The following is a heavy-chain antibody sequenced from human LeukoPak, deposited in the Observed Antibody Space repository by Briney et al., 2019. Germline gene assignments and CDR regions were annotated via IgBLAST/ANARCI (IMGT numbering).Heavy chain of an antibody. D-gene: IGHD2-2*01. CDR1: GGSISSYY. CDR2: IYYSGST. V-gene: IGHV4-59*12. CDR3: ATLAGEEYQLLRNWFDP. Sequence: SETLSLTCTVSGGSISSYYWSWIRQPPEKGLEWIGYIYYSGSTNYNPSLKSRVTISVDTSKNQFSLKLSSVTAADTAVYYCATLAGEEYQLLRNWFDPWGQGTLVTVSS. J-gene: IGHJ5*02.